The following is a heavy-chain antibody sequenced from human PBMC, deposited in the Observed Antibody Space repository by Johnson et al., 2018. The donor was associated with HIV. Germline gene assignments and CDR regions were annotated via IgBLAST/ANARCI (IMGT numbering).Heavy chain of an antibody. J-gene: IGHJ3*02. V-gene: IGHV3-30*04. CDR3: ARVRRKNWNLGDPFDI. CDR2: ISYDGSKQ. Sequence: VQLVESGGGVVQPGRSLRLSCAASGFTFISYAMHWVRQAPGKGLEWVAVISYDGSKQFYVDSVQGRFTISRDNSKNTLYLQMNSLRAEDTGVYFCARVRRKNWNLGDPFDIWGQGTMVTVSS. D-gene: IGHD1-7*01. CDR1: GFTFISYA.